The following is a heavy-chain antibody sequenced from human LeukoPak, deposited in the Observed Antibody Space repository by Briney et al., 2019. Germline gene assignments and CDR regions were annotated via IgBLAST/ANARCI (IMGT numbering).Heavy chain of an antibody. Sequence: SETLSLTCTVFGGSISSYYWSWIRQPPGKGLEWIGYIYYSGSTNYNPSLKSRVTISVDTSKNQFSLKLSSVTAADTAVYYCARALLRGYSYGWFGGYFDYWGQGTLVTVSS. D-gene: IGHD5-18*01. V-gene: IGHV4-59*01. J-gene: IGHJ4*02. CDR2: IYYSGST. CDR3: ARALLRGYSYGWFGGYFDY. CDR1: GGSISSYY.